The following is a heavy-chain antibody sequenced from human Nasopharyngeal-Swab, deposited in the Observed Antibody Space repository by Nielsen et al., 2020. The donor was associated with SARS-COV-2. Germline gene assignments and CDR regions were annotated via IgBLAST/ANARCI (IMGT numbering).Heavy chain of an antibody. Sequence: GGSLRLSCAASGFSVTRNYMNWVRQPPGQGLEWVSVIHSGGSTYYADSVKGRFTTSRDNSKNTLFLQMNSLRAEDTAVYYCAGSGGSELDYWGQGTLVTVSS. D-gene: IGHD3-10*01. CDR2: IHSGGST. J-gene: IGHJ4*02. V-gene: IGHV3-53*01. CDR1: GFSVTRNY. CDR3: AGSGGSELDY.